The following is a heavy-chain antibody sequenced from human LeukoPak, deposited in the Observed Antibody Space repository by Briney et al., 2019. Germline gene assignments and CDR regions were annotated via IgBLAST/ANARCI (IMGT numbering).Heavy chain of an antibody. Sequence: GGSLRLSCVASGFTFSSYAMHWVRQAPGKGLEWVAVISYDGSNKYYVDSVKGRFTISRDNSKSTLHLQMNSLRAEDTAVYYCAKDLQNWNDVSGWFDPWGLGTLVTVSS. CDR1: GFTFSSYA. CDR2: ISYDGSNK. V-gene: IGHV3-30*04. D-gene: IGHD1-1*01. CDR3: AKDLQNWNDVSGWFDP. J-gene: IGHJ5*02.